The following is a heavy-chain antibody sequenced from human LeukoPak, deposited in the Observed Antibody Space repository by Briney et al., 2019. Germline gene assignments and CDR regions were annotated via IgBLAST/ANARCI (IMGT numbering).Heavy chain of an antibody. CDR1: GFTFSSYG. Sequence: PGGSLRLSCAASGFTFSSYGMHWVRQAPGKGLEWVAFIRYDGSNKYYADSVKGRFTISRDNSKNTLYLQMNSLRAEDMAVYYCAKKSSSSWPFDYWGQGTLVTVSS. CDR3: AKKSSSSWPFDY. J-gene: IGHJ4*02. D-gene: IGHD6-13*01. CDR2: IRYDGSNK. V-gene: IGHV3-30*02.